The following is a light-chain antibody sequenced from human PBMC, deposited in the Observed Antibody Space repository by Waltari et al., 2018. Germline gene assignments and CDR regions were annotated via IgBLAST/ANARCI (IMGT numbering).Light chain of an antibody. CDR3: QHYVRLPAT. CDR2: GAS. CDR1: QSVGTS. J-gene: IGKJ1*01. Sequence: EVVLTQSPGTLSLSPGERATLVCRASQSVGTSLAWYQQKPGQAPRHLIFGASRRATGIPDRFSGSGSGTDFSLTSNRLEPEDFAVYYCQHYVRLPATFGQGTKVEI. V-gene: IGKV3-20*01.